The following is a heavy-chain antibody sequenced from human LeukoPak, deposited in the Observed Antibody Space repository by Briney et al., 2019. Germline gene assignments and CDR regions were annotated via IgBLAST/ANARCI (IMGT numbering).Heavy chain of an antibody. Sequence: GGSLRLSCAASGFTFSSYGMHWVRQAPGKGLEWVAVISYDGSNKYYADSVKGRFTISRDNSKNTLYLQMNSLRAEDTAVYYCAKDRGGSCSDWGQGTLVTVSS. J-gene: IGHJ4*02. CDR1: GFTFSSYG. D-gene: IGHD2-15*01. CDR2: ISYDGSNK. CDR3: AKDRGGSCSD. V-gene: IGHV3-30*18.